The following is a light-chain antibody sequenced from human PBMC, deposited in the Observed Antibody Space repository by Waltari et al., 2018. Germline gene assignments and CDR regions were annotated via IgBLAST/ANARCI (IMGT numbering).Light chain of an antibody. V-gene: IGKV1-39*01. CDR3: QQSYRAPRA. CDR2: AAS. J-gene: IGKJ2*01. Sequence: DIQMTQSPSSLSASVGDRVTITCRASQNISSYLNGYQQKPGKAPKLLIYAASTLQSGVPSRVSGSVSGTDFTLTISSLQPDDFATYYCQQSYRAPRAFGQGTKLEIK. CDR1: QNISSY.